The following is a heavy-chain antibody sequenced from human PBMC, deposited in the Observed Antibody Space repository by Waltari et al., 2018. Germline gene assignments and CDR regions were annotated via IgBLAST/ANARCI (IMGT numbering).Heavy chain of an antibody. CDR1: GGTFSSYA. Sequence: QVQLVQSGAEVKKPGSSVKVSCKASGGTFSSYAISWVRQAPGQGLEWMGGIIPIFGTANYAQKFQGRVTITADESTSTAYMELSSLRSEDTAVYYCARDGSDSSSSDYYYYGMDVWGQGTTVTVSS. CDR3: ARDGSDSSSSDYYYYGMDV. CDR2: IIPIFGTA. J-gene: IGHJ6*02. V-gene: IGHV1-69*01. D-gene: IGHD6-6*01.